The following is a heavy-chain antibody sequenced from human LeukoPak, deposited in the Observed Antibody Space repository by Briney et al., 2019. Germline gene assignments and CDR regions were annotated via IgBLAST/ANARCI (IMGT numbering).Heavy chain of an antibody. CDR1: GFTFSSYG. J-gene: IGHJ6*03. V-gene: IGHV3-30*02. CDR3: ARVVGDSNYSYYYYYMDV. D-gene: IGHD4-11*01. CDR2: IRKEGTNK. Sequence: GGSLRLSCAASGFTFSSYGIHWVRQAPGKGLEWVAFIRKEGTNKYYSDSVKGRFTISRDNSKNTLYLQMNSLRAEDTAVYYCARVVGDSNYSYYYYYMDVWGKGTTVTVSS.